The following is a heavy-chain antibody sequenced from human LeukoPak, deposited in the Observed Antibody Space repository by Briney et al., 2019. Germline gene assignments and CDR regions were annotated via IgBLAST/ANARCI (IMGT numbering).Heavy chain of an antibody. CDR1: GYTFTSYG. CDR2: ISAYNGNT. Sequence: ASVKVSCKASGYTFTSYGISWVRQAPGQGLEWMGWISAYNGNTNYAQKLQGRVTMTTDTSTSTAYMELRSLRSNDTAVYYCAASSIAALSSDYWGQGTLATVSS. D-gene: IGHD6-6*01. J-gene: IGHJ4*02. CDR3: AASSIAALSSDY. V-gene: IGHV1-18*01.